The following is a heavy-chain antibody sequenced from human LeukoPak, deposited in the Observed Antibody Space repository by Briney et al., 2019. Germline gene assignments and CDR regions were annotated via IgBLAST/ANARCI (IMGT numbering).Heavy chain of an antibody. CDR2: SSSYNGNT. CDR1: GYTFTSYG. J-gene: IGHJ6*03. CDR3: ARQRGSTSWSSYYYYMDV. D-gene: IGHD2-2*01. V-gene: IGHV1-18*01. Sequence: ASVKVSCKASGYTFTSYGISWVRQAPGQGLEWMGWSSSYNGNTNYAQKLQGRVAMTTDTSTSTAYMELRSLRSDDTAVYYCARQRGSTSWSSYYYYMDVWGKGTTVTVSS.